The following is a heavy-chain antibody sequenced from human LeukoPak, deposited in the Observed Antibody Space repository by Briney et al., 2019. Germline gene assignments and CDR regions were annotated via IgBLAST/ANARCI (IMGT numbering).Heavy chain of an antibody. CDR2: ISAYNGNT. V-gene: IGHV1-18*04. CDR1: GYTFTGYY. CDR3: ARHTSKATIFLVY. D-gene: IGHD5-24*01. Sequence: ASVKVSCKTSGYTFTGYYMHWVRQAPGQGLEWMGWISAYNGNTNYAQKLQGRVTMTTDTSTSTAYMELRSLRSDDTAVYYCARHTSKATIFLVYWGQGTLVTVSS. J-gene: IGHJ4*02.